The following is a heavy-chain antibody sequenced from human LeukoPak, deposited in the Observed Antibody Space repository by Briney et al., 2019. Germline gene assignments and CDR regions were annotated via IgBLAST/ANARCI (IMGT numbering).Heavy chain of an antibody. CDR3: AKAPNPGSQGYLPLYYYYYMDV. J-gene: IGHJ6*03. V-gene: IGHV3-74*01. CDR2: INSDGGTT. Sequence: QPGGSLRLSCGASGFTFGAYWMHWVSQAPGKRLVWVSGINSDGGTTTYADSVKGRFTISRDNSKNTLYLQMNSLRAEDTAVYYCAKAPNPGSQGYLPLYYYYYMDVWGKGTTVTISS. CDR1: GFTFGAYW. D-gene: IGHD3-10*01.